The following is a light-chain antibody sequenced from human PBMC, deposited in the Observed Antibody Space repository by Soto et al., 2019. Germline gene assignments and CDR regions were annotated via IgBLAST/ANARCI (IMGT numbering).Light chain of an antibody. Sequence: QSVLTQPPSVSGAPGQRVTISCTGSSSNIGAGYDVHWYRQVPGTAPKLLIFGNTNRPSGVPDRFSGSKSGNTASLTISGLQTEDEADYYCCSYAGSYTLVFGGGTKVTVL. V-gene: IGLV1-40*01. CDR1: SSNIGAGYD. CDR3: CSYAGSYTLV. J-gene: IGLJ2*01. CDR2: GNT.